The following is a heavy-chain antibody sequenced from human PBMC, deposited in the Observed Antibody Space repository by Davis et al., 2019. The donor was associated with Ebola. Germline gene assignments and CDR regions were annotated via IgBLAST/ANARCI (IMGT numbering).Heavy chain of an antibody. CDR1: VIPFSNYA. CDR3: AKSGLAFGVVKYHYGMGV. Sequence: GESLKISCTDSVIPFSNYAMTWVRQAPWQGLEWVSAITRRRGSTYYVDSVKGRFTISRDNSKKTLYLQMNSLRAEDTAVYYCAKSGLAFGVVKYHYGMGVWGKGTTVTVSS. V-gene: IGHV3-23*01. CDR2: ITRRRGST. D-gene: IGHD3-3*01. J-gene: IGHJ6*04.